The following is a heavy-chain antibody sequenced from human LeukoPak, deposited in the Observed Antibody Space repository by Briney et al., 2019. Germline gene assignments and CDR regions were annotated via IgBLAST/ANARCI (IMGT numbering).Heavy chain of an antibody. Sequence: ASVKVSCKASGYTFTAYYLHWVRQAPGQGLEWVGWIHPNSGGTNYAQKFQGRATMTRDTSITTVYMELSRLRSDDTAVYYCSREDYWGQGTLVTVSS. J-gene: IGHJ4*02. V-gene: IGHV1-2*02. CDR1: GYTFTAYY. CDR3: SREDY. CDR2: IHPNSGGT.